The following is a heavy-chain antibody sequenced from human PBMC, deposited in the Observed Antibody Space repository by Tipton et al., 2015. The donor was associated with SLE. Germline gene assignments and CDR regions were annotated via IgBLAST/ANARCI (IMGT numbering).Heavy chain of an antibody. CDR2: IKQDGREK. V-gene: IGHV3-7*01. D-gene: IGHD3-22*01. CDR1: GFTFSSYW. CDR3: ARESGGYYYDSSGSGLFNY. Sequence: GSLRLSCAASGFTFSSYWMSWVRQAPGKGLGWAANIKQDGREKYYVDSAKGRFTISRDNAKNSLYLQMNSLRAEDTAVYYCARESGGYYYDSSGSGLFNYWGQGTLVTVSS. J-gene: IGHJ4*02.